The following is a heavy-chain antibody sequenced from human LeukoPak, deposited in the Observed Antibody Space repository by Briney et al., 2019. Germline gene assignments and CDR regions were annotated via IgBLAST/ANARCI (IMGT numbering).Heavy chain of an antibody. CDR1: GYSISSGYY. J-gene: IGHJ4*02. V-gene: IGHV4-38-2*02. Sequence: SETLSLTCAVSGYSISSGYYWGWIRQPPGKGLEWIGSIYHSGSTYYNPSLKSRVTISVDTSKNQFSLKLSSVTAADTAVYYCARELGITMVRGVIDYWGQGTLVTVSS. CDR2: IYHSGST. D-gene: IGHD3-10*01. CDR3: ARELGITMVRGVIDY.